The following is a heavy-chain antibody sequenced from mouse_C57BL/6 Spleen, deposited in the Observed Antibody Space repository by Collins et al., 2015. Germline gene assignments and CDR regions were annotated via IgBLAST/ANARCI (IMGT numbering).Heavy chain of an antibody. V-gene: IGHV1-77*01. Sequence: GKPGASVKMSCKASGYTFPDYVISWVKQRTGQGLEWIGEIYPGSGSTYYNEKFKGKATLTVDKSSNTAYMQLSSLTSEDSAVYFCATYWYFDVWGAGTTVTVSS. CDR3: ATYWYFDV. J-gene: IGHJ1*01. CDR2: IYPGSGST. CDR1: GYTFPDYV.